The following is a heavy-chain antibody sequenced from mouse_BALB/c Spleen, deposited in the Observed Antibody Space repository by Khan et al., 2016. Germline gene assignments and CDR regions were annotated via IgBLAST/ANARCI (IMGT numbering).Heavy chain of an antibody. J-gene: IGHJ4*01. Sequence: QVQLQQSGAELVRPGVSVKISCKGSGYTFTDYALHWVKQSHAKSLEWIGIISTYYGDVTYNQKFKDKATMTVDKSSGTTYMELARLTSEDSVILYCARGTSALYYSLDYWGQGTSVTVSS. D-gene: IGHD2-14*01. V-gene: IGHV1S137*01. CDR1: GYTFTDYA. CDR2: ISTYYGDV. CDR3: ARGTSALYYSLDY.